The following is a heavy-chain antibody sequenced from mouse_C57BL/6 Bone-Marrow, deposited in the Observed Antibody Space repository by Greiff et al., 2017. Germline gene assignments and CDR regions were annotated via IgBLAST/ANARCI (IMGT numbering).Heavy chain of an antibody. CDR1: GFTFSSYA. V-gene: IGHV5-4*01. J-gene: IGHJ3*01. CDR2: SSDGGSYT. CDR3: ARDGRQLRLLFAY. D-gene: IGHD3-2*02. Sequence: EVQLVESGGGLVKPGGSLKLSCAPSGFTFSSYAMSWVRRTPEKRLGWVATSSDGGSYTYYPDIVKGRFTISRDNAKNNLYLQMSHLKSEDTAMYYCARDGRQLRLLFAYGGQGTLVTVSA.